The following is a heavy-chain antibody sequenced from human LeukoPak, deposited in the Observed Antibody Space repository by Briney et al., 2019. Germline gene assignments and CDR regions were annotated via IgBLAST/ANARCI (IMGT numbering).Heavy chain of an antibody. D-gene: IGHD6-19*01. CDR2: ISLNGETT. CDR1: GFSVSSFG. Sequence: PGGSLRLSCAVSGFSVSSFGMSWVRQAPGEGLEWISAISLNGETTWYADSVKGRFIISRDNSKNTLYLQLTSLRAEDTAVYYCAQGFSSGWYPYWGQGSLVSVSS. CDR3: AQGFSSGWYPY. J-gene: IGHJ4*02. V-gene: IGHV3-23*01.